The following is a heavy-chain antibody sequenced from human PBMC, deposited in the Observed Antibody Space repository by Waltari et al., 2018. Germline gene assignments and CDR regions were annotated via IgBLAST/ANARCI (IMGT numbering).Heavy chain of an antibody. V-gene: IGHV3-53*01. CDR3: ARDYSGSSPGGY. CDR1: GFTVRTTS. J-gene: IGHJ4*02. D-gene: IGHD1-26*01. Sequence: EVQLVESGGGLIQPGGSLRLSCAASGFTVRTTSMSWVRQAPGKGLEWVSVIYSDGSTYYADSLKGRFTISRDNSKNTLYLQMDSLRAEDTAVYYCARDYSGSSPGGYWGQGTLVTVSS. CDR2: IYSDGST.